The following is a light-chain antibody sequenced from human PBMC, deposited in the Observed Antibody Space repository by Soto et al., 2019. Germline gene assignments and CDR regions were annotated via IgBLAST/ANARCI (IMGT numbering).Light chain of an antibody. CDR3: QQYNSWPLT. V-gene: IGKV3D-15*01. CDR1: QSVASIH. CDR2: GAS. J-gene: IGKJ4*01. Sequence: EMVMTQSPAILSVSPGESATLSCRASQSVASIHFAWYQQKPGQAPRLLIFGASTRATGIPARFSGSGSEEEFALSISSLQSEHVAVYYCQQYNSWPLTFGGGTKV.